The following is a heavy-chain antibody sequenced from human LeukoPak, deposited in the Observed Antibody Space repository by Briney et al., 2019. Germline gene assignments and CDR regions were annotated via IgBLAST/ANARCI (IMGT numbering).Heavy chain of an antibody. Sequence: PSVKVSCKASGYSVTTHGITWVRQAPRQGIEWMGWISAYSANTNYAQKSQGRVTMTTDTSTSTAYRELRSLTSDDMAVYSCARDYCSGSSCYFDYWGQGTLVTVSS. J-gene: IGHJ4*02. CDR2: ISAYSANT. D-gene: IGHD2-2*01. CDR3: ARDYCSGSSCYFDY. CDR1: GYSVTTHG. V-gene: IGHV1-18*03.